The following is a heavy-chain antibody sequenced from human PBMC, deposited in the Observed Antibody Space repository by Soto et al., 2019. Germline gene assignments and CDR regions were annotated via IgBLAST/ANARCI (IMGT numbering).Heavy chain of an antibody. CDR2: INSDGSST. Sequence: EVQLVESGGGLVQPGGSLRLSCAASGFTFSSYWMHWVRQAPGKGLVWVSRINSDGSSTSYADSVKGRFTISRDNAKNRLYLQMNSLRAEDTAVYYCARDRFFDWIDDNDYWGQGTLVTVSS. CDR3: ARDRFFDWIDDNDY. V-gene: IGHV3-74*01. D-gene: IGHD3-9*01. CDR1: GFTFSSYW. J-gene: IGHJ4*02.